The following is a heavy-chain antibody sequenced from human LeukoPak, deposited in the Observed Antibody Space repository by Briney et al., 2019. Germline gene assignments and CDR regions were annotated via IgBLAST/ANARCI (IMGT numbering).Heavy chain of an antibody. V-gene: IGHV3-7*04. CDR3: ARGDAFSGDH. CDR2: IHPEGNEK. Sequence: GSLRLSCAVSGFSFTNFWMSWVRQAPGRGLEWVANIHPEGNEKYHVESVKGRFTISRDNTKNLLFLQMNGLRVGDTAVYYCARGDAFSGDHWGQGTLVTVSS. CDR1: GFSFTNFW. J-gene: IGHJ4*02.